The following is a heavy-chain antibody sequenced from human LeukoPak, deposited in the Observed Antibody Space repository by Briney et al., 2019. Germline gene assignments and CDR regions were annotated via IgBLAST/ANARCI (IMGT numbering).Heavy chain of an antibody. CDR2: ISGSGGST. CDR3: AKDGYDYYYYYMDV. Sequence: PGGSLRLSXAASGFTFSSYAMSWVRQPPGKGLEWVSAISGSGGSTYYADSVKGRFTISRDNSKNTLYLQMNSLRAEDTAVYYCAKDGYDYYYYYMDVWGKGTTVTVSS. CDR1: GFTFSSYA. J-gene: IGHJ6*03. V-gene: IGHV3-23*01. D-gene: IGHD1-1*01.